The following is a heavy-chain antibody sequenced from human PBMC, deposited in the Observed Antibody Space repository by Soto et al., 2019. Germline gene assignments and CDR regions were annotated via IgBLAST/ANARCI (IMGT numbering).Heavy chain of an antibody. CDR1: GGSISSGGYY. V-gene: IGHV4-31*03. D-gene: IGHD2-8*01. J-gene: IGHJ5*02. Sequence: QVQLQESGPGLVKPSQTLSLTCTVSGGSISSGGYYWSWIRQHPGKGLEWIGYIYYSGSTYYNPALKLRVTISVDTSKNQSSLKLSSVTAADTAVYYCAIERMAGPRCWCDPWGQGTLVTVSS. CDR3: AIERMAGPRCWCDP. CDR2: IYYSGST.